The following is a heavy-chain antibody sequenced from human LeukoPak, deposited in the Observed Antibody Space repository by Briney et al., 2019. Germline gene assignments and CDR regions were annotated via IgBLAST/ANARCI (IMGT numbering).Heavy chain of an antibody. CDR3: TTRLRNHFDY. CDR1: GFTFSSFT. CDR2: ISDGSRDT. Sequence: GGSLRLSCAASGFTFSSFTMNWVRQAPGKGLEWVSTISDGSRDTHYAGSVKGRFTISRDDSQNIVYLQMDSLRAEDTALYYCTTRLRNHFDYWGQGTQVTVSS. D-gene: IGHD5-12*01. J-gene: IGHJ4*02. V-gene: IGHV3-23*01.